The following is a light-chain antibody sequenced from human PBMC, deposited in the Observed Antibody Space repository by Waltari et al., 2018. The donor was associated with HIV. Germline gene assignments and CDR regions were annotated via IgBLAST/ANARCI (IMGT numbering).Light chain of an antibody. J-gene: IGLJ2*01. CDR2: EVN. Sequence: SALTQPASVSGSPGQSITISCTGTSSDFGAYNLVSWYQQHPGKAPKFIICEVNKRPSEVSFCSSRSKSGNTSSLTISGLQAEDEADYYCCSYAGRSTLEVFGGGTKVTVL. CDR1: SSDFGAYNL. V-gene: IGLV2-23*02. CDR3: CSYAGRSTLEV.